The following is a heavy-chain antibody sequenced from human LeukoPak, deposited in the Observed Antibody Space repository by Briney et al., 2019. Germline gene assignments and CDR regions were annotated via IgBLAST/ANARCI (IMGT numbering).Heavy chain of an antibody. V-gene: IGHV3-30*04. CDR2: ISYDGSNK. CDR1: GFTFSSYA. CDR3: ARDNDDSSELGY. D-gene: IGHD3-22*01. Sequence: GGSLRLSCAASGFTFSSYAMHWVRQAPGKGLEWVAVISYDGSNKYYADSVKGRFTISRDNSKNTLYLQMNSLRAEDTAVYYCARDNDDSSELGYWGQGTLVTVSS. J-gene: IGHJ4*02.